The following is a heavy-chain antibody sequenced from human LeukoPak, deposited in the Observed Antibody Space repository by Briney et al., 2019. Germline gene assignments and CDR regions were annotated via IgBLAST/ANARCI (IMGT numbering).Heavy chain of an antibody. CDR3: ANAASYSVNY. V-gene: IGHV4-39*01. D-gene: IGHD1-26*01. CDR1: GGSVSSSFYY. Sequence: SETLSLTCTVSGGSVSSSFYYWGWIRQPPGKGLEWIGSMYFSGSTHYNPSLKSRVTISVDTSKNQFSLKLTSVTAADTAVYYCANAASYSVNYWGQGTLCTVSS. J-gene: IGHJ4*02. CDR2: MYFSGST.